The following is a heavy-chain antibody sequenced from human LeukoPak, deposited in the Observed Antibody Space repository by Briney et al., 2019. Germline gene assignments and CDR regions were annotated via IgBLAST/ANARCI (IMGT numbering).Heavy chain of an antibody. Sequence: GGSLRLSCAASGFTFSDYYMSWIRQAPGKGLEWVSYISSSGSTIYYADSVKGRFTISRDNAKNSLYLQMNGLRAEDTAVYYCAREYCSGGSCYSAGDYWGQGTLVTVSS. J-gene: IGHJ4*02. CDR2: ISSSGSTI. V-gene: IGHV3-11*01. CDR1: GFTFSDYY. CDR3: AREYCSGGSCYSAGDY. D-gene: IGHD2-15*01.